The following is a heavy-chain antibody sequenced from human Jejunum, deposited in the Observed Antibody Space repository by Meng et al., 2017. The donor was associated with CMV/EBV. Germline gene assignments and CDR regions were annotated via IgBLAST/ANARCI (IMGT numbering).Heavy chain of an antibody. CDR1: GFTFSSYC. CDR2: ISSSSRYI. J-gene: IGHJ5*02. Sequence: VHLVESGGVLVKPGGSLNLSCAASGFTFSSYCLNWVRQAPGKGLEWVSSISSSSRYINYADSVKGRFTISRDNAKNSLYLQMNSLRVEDTAIYYCARDIDHWGQGTLVTVSS. CDR3: ARDIDH. V-gene: IGHV3-21*01.